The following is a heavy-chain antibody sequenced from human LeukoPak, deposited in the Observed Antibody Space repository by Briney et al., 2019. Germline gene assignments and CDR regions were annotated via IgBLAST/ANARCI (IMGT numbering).Heavy chain of an antibody. D-gene: IGHD2-2*01. CDR1: GGSFSGYY. Sequence: SETLSLTCAVYGGSFSGYYWSWIRQPPGKGLEWIGEINHSGSTNYNPSLKSRVTISVDTSRNQFSLKLSSVTAADTAVYYCARVGRYCSSTSCRSSYFDYWGQGTLVTVSS. CDR2: INHSGST. J-gene: IGHJ4*02. V-gene: IGHV4-34*01. CDR3: ARVGRYCSSTSCRSSYFDY.